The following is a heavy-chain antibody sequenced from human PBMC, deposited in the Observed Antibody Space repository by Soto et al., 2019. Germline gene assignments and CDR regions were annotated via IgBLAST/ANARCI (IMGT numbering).Heavy chain of an antibody. V-gene: IGHV3-30*03. D-gene: IGHD3-10*01. J-gene: IGHJ6*02. Sequence: GGSLRLSCAASGFTFSSYGMHWVRPAPGKGLEWVAVISYDGSNKYYADSVKGRFTISRDNSKNTLYLQMNSLRAEDTAVYYCADAYYYGSGRPTDYGMDVWGQGTTVTVSS. CDR2: ISYDGSNK. CDR1: GFTFSSYG. CDR3: ADAYYYGSGRPTDYGMDV.